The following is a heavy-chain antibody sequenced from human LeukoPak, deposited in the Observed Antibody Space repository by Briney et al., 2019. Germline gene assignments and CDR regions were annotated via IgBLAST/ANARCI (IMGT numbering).Heavy chain of an antibody. Sequence: GGSLRLSCAASGFTFSSYAMHWVRQAPGKGLEWVSAISGSGGSTYYADSVKGRFTISRDNSKNTLYLQMNSLRAEDTALYYCARIQYYDFWSGYLVYWGQGTLVTVSS. V-gene: IGHV3-23*01. D-gene: IGHD3-3*01. J-gene: IGHJ4*02. CDR3: ARIQYYDFWSGYLVY. CDR1: GFTFSSYA. CDR2: ISGSGGST.